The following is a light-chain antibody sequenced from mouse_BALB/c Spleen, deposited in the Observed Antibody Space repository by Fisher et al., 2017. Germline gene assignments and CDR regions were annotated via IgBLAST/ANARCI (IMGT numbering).Light chain of an antibody. V-gene: IGKV4-59*01. CDR3: QQYHSYPWT. Sequence: IVLTQSTAIMSASPGEKVTMTCSASSSVSYMHWYQQKSGTSPKRWIYDTSKLASGVPARFSGSGSGTSYSLTISRMEAEDAATYYCQQYHSYPWTFGGGTKLEIK. J-gene: IGKJ1*01. CDR2: DTS. CDR1: SSVSY.